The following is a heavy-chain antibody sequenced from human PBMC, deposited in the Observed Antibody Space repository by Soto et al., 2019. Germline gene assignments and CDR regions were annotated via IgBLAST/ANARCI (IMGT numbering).Heavy chain of an antibody. CDR1: GGSISSSDYY. V-gene: IGHV4-39*01. J-gene: IGHJ4*02. Sequence: PSETLAPTCTVSGGSISSSDYYWGWIRQPPGEGLEWIGNINSGGSAYYYPSLRTRVTISVDTSKNQFSLRLSSVTAADTAVYYCAGRISSLGPDYWGQGTLVTVSS. CDR2: INSGGSA. CDR3: AGRISSLGPDY. D-gene: IGHD1-26*01.